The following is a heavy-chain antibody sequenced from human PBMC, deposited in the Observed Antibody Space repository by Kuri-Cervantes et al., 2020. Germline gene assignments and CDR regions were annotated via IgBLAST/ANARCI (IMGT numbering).Heavy chain of an antibody. Sequence: SQTLSLTCAISGDSVSSKSASWNWIRTSPSRGPEWVVRTSCRSKWSNDYAASVKSRITINPETSRNQISLQLNSVTPADTDLYYCARGGSLGGLDIWGQGTMVTVSS. D-gene: IGHD3-16*01. CDR2: TSCRSKWSN. V-gene: IGHV6-1*01. CDR3: ARGGSLGGLDI. CDR1: GDSVSSKSAS. J-gene: IGHJ3*02.